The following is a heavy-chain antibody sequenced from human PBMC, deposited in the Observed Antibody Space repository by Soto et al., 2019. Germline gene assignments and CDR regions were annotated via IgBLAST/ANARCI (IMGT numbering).Heavy chain of an antibody. J-gene: IGHJ4*02. CDR1: GYTFTNYD. CDR2: MKPNSGNT. V-gene: IGHV1-8*01. D-gene: IGHD2-8*01. CDR3: VRSGYCTNGVCYYGDFDY. Sequence: ASVKVSCKASGYTFTNYDINWVRQATGQGLEWMGWMKPNSGNTGYAPKFQGRVTMTRNTSMNTAYMELSSLTSEDTAVYYCVRSGYCTNGVCYYGDFDYWGQGTLVTAPQ.